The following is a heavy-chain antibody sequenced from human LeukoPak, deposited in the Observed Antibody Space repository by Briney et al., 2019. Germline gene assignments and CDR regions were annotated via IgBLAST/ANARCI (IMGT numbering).Heavy chain of an antibody. CDR1: GFTFSSYS. CDR2: ISSNSRNT. J-gene: IGHJ4*02. Sequence: GGSLRLSCAASGFTFSSYSMNWVRQTPGKGLEWVSSISSNSRNTYYADSVKGRFTISRDNAKNSLYLQMNSLRAEDTAVYYCARDVRAAVGMGDHWGQGTLVTVSS. V-gene: IGHV3-21*01. CDR3: ARDVRAAVGMGDH. D-gene: IGHD6-13*01.